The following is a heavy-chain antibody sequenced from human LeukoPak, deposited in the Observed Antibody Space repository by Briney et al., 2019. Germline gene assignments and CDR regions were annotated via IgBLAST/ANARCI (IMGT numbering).Heavy chain of an antibody. V-gene: IGHV4-59*01. CDR1: GGSFSGYY. J-gene: IGHJ4*02. D-gene: IGHD4-17*01. CDR3: ARANDYGEPYFDY. Sequence: PSETLSLTCAVYGGSFSGYYWSWIRQPPGKGLEWIGYIYYSGSTNYNPSLKSRVTISVDTSKNQFSLKLSSVTAADTAVYYCARANDYGEPYFDYWGQGTLVTVSS. CDR2: IYYSGST.